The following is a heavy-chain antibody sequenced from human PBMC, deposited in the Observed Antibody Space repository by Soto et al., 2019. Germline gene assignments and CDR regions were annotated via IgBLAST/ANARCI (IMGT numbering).Heavy chain of an antibody. CDR1: GFTFSSYS. CDR2: ISSSSSYI. CDR3: ARDIGIVGATTDYFDY. Sequence: GWSLRLSCAASGFTFSSYSMNWVRQAPGKGLEWVSSISSSSSYIYCADSVKGRFTISRDNAKNSLYLQMNSLRAEDTAVYYCARDIGIVGATTDYFDYWGQGNMVTVYS. V-gene: IGHV3-21*01. J-gene: IGHJ4*02. D-gene: IGHD1-26*01.